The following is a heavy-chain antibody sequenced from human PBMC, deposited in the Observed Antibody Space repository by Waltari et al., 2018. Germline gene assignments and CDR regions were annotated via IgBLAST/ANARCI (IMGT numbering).Heavy chain of an antibody. V-gene: IGHV1-69*04. CDR3: ARDGVQYYFDY. CDR2: IIPILGIA. D-gene: IGHD4-4*01. Sequence: QVQLVQSGAEVKKPGSSVKVSCKASGGTFSSYAISWVRQAPGQGLEWMGGIIPILGIANYAQKFHGRVTITADESTSTAYMELSSLRSEDTAVYYCARDGVQYYFDYWGQGTLVTVSS. CDR1: GGTFSSYA. J-gene: IGHJ4*02.